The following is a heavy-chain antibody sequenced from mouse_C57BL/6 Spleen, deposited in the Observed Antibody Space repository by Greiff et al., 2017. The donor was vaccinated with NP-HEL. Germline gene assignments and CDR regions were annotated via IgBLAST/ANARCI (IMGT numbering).Heavy chain of an antibody. Sequence: QVHVKQPGAELVKPGASVKMSCKASGYTFTSYWITWVKQRPGQGLEWIGDIYPGSGSTNYNEKFKSKATLTVDTSSSTAYMQLSSLTSEDSAVYYCARLYYEYDDAMDYWGQGTSVTVSS. CDR1: GYTFTSYW. CDR3: ARLYYEYDDAMDY. CDR2: IYPGSGST. V-gene: IGHV1-55*01. J-gene: IGHJ4*01. D-gene: IGHD2-4*01.